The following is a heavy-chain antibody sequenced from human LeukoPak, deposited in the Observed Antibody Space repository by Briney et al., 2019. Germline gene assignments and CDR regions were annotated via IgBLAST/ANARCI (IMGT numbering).Heavy chain of an antibody. CDR2: ISYNSGTI. Sequence: GGSLRLSCAASGFTFSSYSMNWVRQAPGKGLEWLSYISYNSGTISYADSVKGRITVSRDDAANSLYLQMTSLRVEDTAVYYCARGRLGGHFNWMPSPPDYWGQGTLVTVSS. D-gene: IGHD3-9*01. CDR3: ARGRLGGHFNWMPSPPDY. J-gene: IGHJ4*02. CDR1: GFTFSSYS. V-gene: IGHV3-48*04.